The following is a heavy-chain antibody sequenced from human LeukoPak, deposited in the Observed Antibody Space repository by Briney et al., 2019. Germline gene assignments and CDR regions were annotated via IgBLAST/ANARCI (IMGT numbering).Heavy chain of an antibody. CDR2: ISGSGSGGST. Sequence: GGSLRLSCATSGFTFSSYAMSWVRQAPGKGLEWVSSISGSGSGGSTYYADSVKGRFTISRDNSKNTLYLQMNSLRAEDTAVYYCAKSGYNRFDYWGQGTLVTVSS. D-gene: IGHD5-24*01. CDR3: AKSGYNRFDY. J-gene: IGHJ4*02. V-gene: IGHV3-23*01. CDR1: GFTFSSYA.